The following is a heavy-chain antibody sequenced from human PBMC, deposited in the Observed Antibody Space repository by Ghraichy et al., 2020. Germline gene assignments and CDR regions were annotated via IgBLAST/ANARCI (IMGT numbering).Heavy chain of an antibody. CDR1: GFTFSSYS. CDR2: ISSSSSTI. J-gene: IGHJ4*02. V-gene: IGHV3-48*01. CDR3: ARSYCSGGSCYSIHFDY. Sequence: LTCAASGFTFSSYSMNWVRQAPGKGLEWVSYISSSSSTIYYADSVKGRFTISRDNAKNSLYLQMNSLRAEDTAVYYCARSYCSGGSCYSIHFDYWGQGTLVTVSS. D-gene: IGHD2-15*01.